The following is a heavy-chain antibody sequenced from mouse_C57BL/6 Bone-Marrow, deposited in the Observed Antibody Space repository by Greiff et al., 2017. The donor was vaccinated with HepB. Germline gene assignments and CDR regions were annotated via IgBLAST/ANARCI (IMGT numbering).Heavy chain of an antibody. Sequence: EVKLVESGGGLVKPGGSLKLSCAASGFTFSSYAMSWVRQTPEKRLEWVATISDGGSYTYYPDNVKGRFTISRDNAKNNLYLQMSHLKSEDTAMYYCARGGIYCYGSSYVGVGMDYWGQGTSVTVSP. CDR1: GFTFSSYA. CDR2: ISDGGSYT. V-gene: IGHV5-4*03. J-gene: IGHJ4*01. D-gene: IGHD1-1*01. CDR3: ARGGIYCYGSSYVGVGMDY.